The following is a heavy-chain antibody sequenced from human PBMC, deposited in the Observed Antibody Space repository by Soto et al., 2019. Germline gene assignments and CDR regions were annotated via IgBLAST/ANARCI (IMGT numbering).Heavy chain of an antibody. CDR3: ARQGRAVSSYDFDY. CDR1: GFTFSSYA. D-gene: IGHD3-10*01. J-gene: IGHJ4*02. CDR2: ISSNGGST. V-gene: IGHV3-64*01. Sequence: EVQLVESGGGLVQPGGSLRLSCAASGFTFSSYAMHWVRQAPGKGLEYVSAISSNGGSTYYANSVKGRFTISRDNSKNTLYLQMGSLRAEVMAVYYCARQGRAVSSYDFDYWGQGTLVTVSS.